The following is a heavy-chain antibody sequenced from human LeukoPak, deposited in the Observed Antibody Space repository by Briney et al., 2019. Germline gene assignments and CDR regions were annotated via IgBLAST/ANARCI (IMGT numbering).Heavy chain of an antibody. J-gene: IGHJ5*02. V-gene: IGHV4-39*07. D-gene: IGHD6-13*01. CDR2: IYYSGST. Sequence: SETLSLTCTASGGSISSSSYYWGWIRQPPGKGLEWIGSIYYSGSTYYNPSLKSRVTISVDTSKNQFSLKLSSVTAADTAVYYCARDEDWTAGTVFDPWGQGTLVTASS. CDR1: GGSISSSSYY. CDR3: ARDEDWTAGTVFDP.